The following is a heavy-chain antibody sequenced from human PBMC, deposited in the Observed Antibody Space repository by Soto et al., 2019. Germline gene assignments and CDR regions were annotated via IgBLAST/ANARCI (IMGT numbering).Heavy chain of an antibody. Sequence: QVQLVQSGAEVKKPGSSVKVSCKASGGTFSSYTISWVRQAPGQGLDWMGRLIPILGIANYAQKFQGRVTITADKSTSTDYLELSSLRSEDPAVYYCARLPGIAAAGTLFITYWGKGTLVTVSS. CDR1: GGTFSSYT. CDR2: LIPILGIA. J-gene: IGHJ4*01. CDR3: ARLPGIAAAGTLFITY. D-gene: IGHD6-13*01. V-gene: IGHV1-69*02.